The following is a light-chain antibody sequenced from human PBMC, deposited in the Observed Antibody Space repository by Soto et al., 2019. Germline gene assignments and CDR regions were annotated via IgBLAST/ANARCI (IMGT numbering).Light chain of an antibody. Sequence: QSALTQPPSASGTPGQRVTISCSGSSSNIGSNTVNWYQQLPGTAPKHLIYSNNQRPSGVPDRFSGSKSGTSASLAISGLQSEDEADYYCAAWDDSLNGRVFGGGTKLTVL. J-gene: IGLJ2*01. CDR3: AAWDDSLNGRV. CDR2: SNN. CDR1: SSNIGSNT. V-gene: IGLV1-44*01.